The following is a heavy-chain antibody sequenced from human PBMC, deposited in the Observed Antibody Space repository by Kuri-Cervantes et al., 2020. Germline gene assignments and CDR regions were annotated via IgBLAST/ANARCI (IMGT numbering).Heavy chain of an antibody. V-gene: IGHV5-51*01. D-gene: IGHD2-2*02. CDR1: GYRFPNYW. CDR2: VYPADSDT. J-gene: IGHJ5*02. CDR3: ASPAGGCTSISCYMYS. Sequence: GGSLRLSCKVSGYRFPNYWIAWVRQMPDKGLEWMGFVYPADSDTRYSPSFQGQVTISADKSISTTYLQWSSLKASVTAMYFCASPAGGCTSISCYMYSWGQGTLVTVSS.